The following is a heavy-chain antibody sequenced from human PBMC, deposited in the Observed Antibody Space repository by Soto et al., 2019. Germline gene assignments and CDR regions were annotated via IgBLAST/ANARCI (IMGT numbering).Heavy chain of an antibody. CDR2: ISYDGGNK. J-gene: IGHJ4*02. CDR1: GFTFSSYA. D-gene: IGHD3-10*01. CDR3: ARQDYGSGSYPDY. Sequence: QVQLVESGGGVVQPGRSLRLSCAASGFTFSSYAMHWVRQAPVKGLEWVAVISYDGGNKYYADSVKGRFTISRDNSKNTLYLQINSLRAEDTAVYYCARQDYGSGSYPDYWGQGTLVTVSS. V-gene: IGHV3-30-3*01.